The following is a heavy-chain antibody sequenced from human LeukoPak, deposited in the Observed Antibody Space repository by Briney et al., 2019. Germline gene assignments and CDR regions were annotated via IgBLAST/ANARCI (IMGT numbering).Heavy chain of an antibody. J-gene: IGHJ3*02. CDR3: ARHKASTSCCDAFDI. CDR1: GGSISSYY. Sequence: PSETLSLTCTVSGGSISSYYWTWIRQPPGKGLEWIAYIHSSGSTNYNPSLKSRVTISVDTSKNQFSLKLSSVTAADTAVYYCARHKASTSCCDAFDIWGQGTMVTVSS. D-gene: IGHD2-2*01. CDR2: IHSSGST. V-gene: IGHV4-59*08.